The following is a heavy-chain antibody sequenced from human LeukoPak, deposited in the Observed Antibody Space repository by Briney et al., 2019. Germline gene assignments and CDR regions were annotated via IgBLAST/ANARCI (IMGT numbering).Heavy chain of an antibody. D-gene: IGHD3-22*01. CDR3: AYDDSSGYYYEDQYFQH. Sequence: GGSLRLSCAASGFTFSSYSMNWVRQAPGKGLEGVSSISSSSYIYYADSVKGRFTISRDNAKNSLYLQMNSLRAEDTAVYYCAYDDSSGYYYEDQYFQHWGQGTLVTVSS. V-gene: IGHV3-21*01. J-gene: IGHJ1*01. CDR2: ISSSSYI. CDR1: GFTFSSYS.